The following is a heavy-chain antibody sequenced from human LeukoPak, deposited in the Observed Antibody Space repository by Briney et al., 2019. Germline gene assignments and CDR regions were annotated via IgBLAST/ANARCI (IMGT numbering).Heavy chain of an antibody. D-gene: IGHD3-3*01. CDR2: VYYSGSA. CDR3: ARGSQVDDFWSGYRAPLDY. J-gene: IGHJ4*02. CDR1: GGSISSSGYY. V-gene: IGHV4-39*01. Sequence: SETLSLTCTVSGGSISSSGYYWSWIRQTPGKGLEWIGTVYYSGSAYYNPSLKTQVTISVDTSKNQFSLKLSSVTAADTAVYYCARGSQVDDFWSGYRAPLDYWGQGTLVTVSS.